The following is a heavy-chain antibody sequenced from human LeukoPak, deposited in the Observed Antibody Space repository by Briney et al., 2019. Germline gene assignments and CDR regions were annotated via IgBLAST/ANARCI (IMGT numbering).Heavy chain of an antibody. D-gene: IGHD3-10*01. CDR2: VNPSGGST. J-gene: IGHJ4*02. Sequence: GASVKVSCKASGYISTSYFMHWVRQAPGQGLEWMGIVNPSGGSTTYAQKFQGRVTMTRGTSTRTVYMELSSLRSEDTAVYYCARDSRGSGTITIDYWGQGTLVTVSS. V-gene: IGHV1-46*01. CDR1: GYISTSYF. CDR3: ARDSRGSGTITIDY.